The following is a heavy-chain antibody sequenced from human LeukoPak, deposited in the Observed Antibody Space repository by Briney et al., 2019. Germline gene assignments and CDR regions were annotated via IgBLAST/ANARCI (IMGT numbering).Heavy chain of an antibody. CDR3: ARMSGFAEYFQD. J-gene: IGHJ1*01. CDR1: GGSISSYY. V-gene: IGHV4-59*01. CDR2: IYYSGAT. D-gene: IGHD3-10*01. Sequence: SETLSLTCTVSGGSISSYYWSWIRQPPGKGLEWIGSIYYSGATNYNPSLKSRLTMSVDTSKNQFSLKLRSVTAADTAVYYCARMSGFAEYFQDWGQGTLVTVSS.